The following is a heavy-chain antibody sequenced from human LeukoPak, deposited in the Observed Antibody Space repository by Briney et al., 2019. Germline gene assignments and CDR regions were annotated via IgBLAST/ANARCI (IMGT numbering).Heavy chain of an antibody. CDR2: IYYSGST. CDR1: GGSISSYY. J-gene: IGHJ6*03. CDR3: ARLRYGSGSYYPYYYYYYMDV. D-gene: IGHD3-10*01. V-gene: IGHV4-59*08. Sequence: SETLSLTCTVSGGSISSYYWSWIRQPPGKGLEWIGYIYYSGSTNYNPSLKSRVTISVDTSKNQFSLKLSSVTAADTAVYYCARLRYGSGSYYPYYYYYYMDVWGKGTTVTISS.